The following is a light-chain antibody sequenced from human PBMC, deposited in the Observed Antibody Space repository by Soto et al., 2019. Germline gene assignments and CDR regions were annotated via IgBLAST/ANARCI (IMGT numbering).Light chain of an antibody. CDR2: DAS. V-gene: IGKV1-5*01. Sequence: DAPMSVTPFELAASVGDRVAITCRASQSISNCLAWYQLKPGKAPKLLIYDASTLESGVPARFSGSGSGTEFTLTISSLQSEDFAVYYCQQYNNCPRTFAQGTKVDI. CDR3: QQYNNCPRT. CDR1: QSISNC. J-gene: IGKJ1*01.